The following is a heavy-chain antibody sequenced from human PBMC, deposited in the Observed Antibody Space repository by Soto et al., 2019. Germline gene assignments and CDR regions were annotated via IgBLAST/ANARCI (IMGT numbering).Heavy chain of an antibody. Sequence: SGPTLVKPTQTLSLTCTFSGFSLGISEVGVGWVRQPPGKALEWLALIYWDDDKRYSPSLQSRLTITKDTSRSQVVLTMTHVEPVDTATYYCAHIPLSRQPQDADTVAPISFDYWGQGTLVTVSS. V-gene: IGHV2-5*02. CDR1: GFSLGISEVG. CDR2: IYWDDDK. J-gene: IGHJ4*02. CDR3: AHIPLSRQPQDADTVAPISFDY. D-gene: IGHD5-12*01.